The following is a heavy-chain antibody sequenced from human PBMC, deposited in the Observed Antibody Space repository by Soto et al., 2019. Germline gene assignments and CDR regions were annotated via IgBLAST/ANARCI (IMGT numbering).Heavy chain of an antibody. CDR1: GGSISSSSYY. CDR2: IYYSGST. J-gene: IGHJ5*02. Sequence: PSETLSLTCTVSGGSISSSSYYWGWIRQPPGKGLEWIGSIYYSGSTYYNPSLKSRVTISVDTSKNQFSLKLSSVTAADTAVYYCARQYFGLHLGDQALSWGQGTLVTVSS. V-gene: IGHV4-39*01. CDR3: ARQYFGLHLGDQALS. D-gene: IGHD3-16*01.